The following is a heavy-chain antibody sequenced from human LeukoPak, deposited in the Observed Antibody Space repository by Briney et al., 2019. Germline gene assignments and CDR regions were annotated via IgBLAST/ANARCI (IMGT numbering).Heavy chain of an antibody. CDR3: AREGAGSYYHYYYYMDV. V-gene: IGHV3-30*04. CDR1: GFTFSSYA. CDR2: ISCDGSNK. D-gene: IGHD1-26*01. J-gene: IGHJ6*03. Sequence: GGSLRLSCADSGFTFSSYAMNWVRQAPGKGLEWVAVISCDGSNKYYADSVKGRFTISRDNSRDTLYLQMNSLTAEDTAVYYCAREGAGSYYHYYYYMDVWSKGTTVTVSS.